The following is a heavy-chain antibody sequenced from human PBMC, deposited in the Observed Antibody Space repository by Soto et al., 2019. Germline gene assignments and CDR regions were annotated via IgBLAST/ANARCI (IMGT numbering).Heavy chain of an antibody. CDR1: GYTFTSYG. V-gene: IGHV1-18*01. D-gene: IGHD6-19*01. J-gene: IGHJ5*02. Sequence: ASVKVSCKASGYTFTSYGISWVRQAPGQGLEWMGWISAYNGSTSCTQKFQGRVTMTRDTSTSTVYMELSSLRSEDTAVYYCARDFPAVAGHTDNWFDPWGQGTLVTFSS. CDR2: ISAYNGST. CDR3: ARDFPAVAGHTDNWFDP.